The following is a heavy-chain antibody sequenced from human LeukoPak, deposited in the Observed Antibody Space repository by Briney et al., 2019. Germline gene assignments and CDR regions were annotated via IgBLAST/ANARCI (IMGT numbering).Heavy chain of an antibody. CDR3: AKDDEVGITIFGVVTETPDYYGMDV. CDR2: ISYDGSNK. CDR1: GFTFSSYG. V-gene: IGHV3-30*18. Sequence: GGSLRLSCAASGFTFSSYGMHWVRQAPGKGLEWVAVISYDGSNKYYADSVKGRSTISRDNSKNTLYLQMNSLSAEDTAVYYCAKDDEVGITIFGVVTETPDYYGMDVWGQGTTVTVSS. D-gene: IGHD3-3*01. J-gene: IGHJ6*02.